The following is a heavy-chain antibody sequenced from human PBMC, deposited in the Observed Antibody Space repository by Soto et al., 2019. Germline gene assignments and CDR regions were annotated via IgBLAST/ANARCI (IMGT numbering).Heavy chain of an antibody. CDR1: GYTFTGYY. J-gene: IGHJ6*02. Sequence: ASVKVSCKASGYTFTGYYMHWVRQAPGQGLEWMGWINPNSGGTDYAQKFQGWVTMTRDTSISTAYMELSRLRSDDTAVYYCAREFNDFWSAYYYYGMDVWGQGTTVTVPS. D-gene: IGHD3-3*01. CDR3: AREFNDFWSAYYYYGMDV. V-gene: IGHV1-2*04. CDR2: INPNSGGT.